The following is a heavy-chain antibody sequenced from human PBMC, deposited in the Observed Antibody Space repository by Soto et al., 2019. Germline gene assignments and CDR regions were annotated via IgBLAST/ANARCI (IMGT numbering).Heavy chain of an antibody. CDR3: ARGSVCSSTSCYEYYSYGMDV. J-gene: IGHJ6*02. CDR1: GFTFSTYG. D-gene: IGHD2-2*01. Sequence: PGGSLRLSCAASGFTFSTYGMHWVRQAPGKGLEWVAVIWYDGGNKYYVYSVKGRFTISRDNSKNTLYLQMNSLRAEDMAVYFCARGSVCSSTSCYEYYSYGMDVWGQGTTVTVSS. CDR2: IWYDGGNK. V-gene: IGHV3-33*01.